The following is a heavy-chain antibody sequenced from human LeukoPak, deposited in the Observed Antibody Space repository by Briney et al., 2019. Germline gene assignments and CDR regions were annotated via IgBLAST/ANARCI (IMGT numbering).Heavy chain of an antibody. D-gene: IGHD3-22*01. V-gene: IGHV1-8*01. CDR1: GYTFTSYD. Sequence: ASVMVSRKASGYTFTSYDINWVRQATGQGLDWMGWMNPNSGNTGYAQKFQGRVTMTRNTSISTAYMELSSLRSEDTAVYYCARGPYYDSGGYYGYNWFDPWGQGTLVTVSS. J-gene: IGHJ5*02. CDR3: ARGPYYDSGGYYGYNWFDP. CDR2: MNPNSGNT.